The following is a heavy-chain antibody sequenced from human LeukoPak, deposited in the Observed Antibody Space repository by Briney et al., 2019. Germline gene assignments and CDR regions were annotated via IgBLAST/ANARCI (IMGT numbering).Heavy chain of an antibody. Sequence: SETLSLTCTVSGGSISSYYWSWIRQPPGKGLEWIGYIYYSGSTNYNPSLKSRVTISVDTSKNQFSLKLSSVTAADTAVYYCARGGWYAGPIFDYWGQGTPVTVSS. V-gene: IGHV4-59*01. J-gene: IGHJ4*02. CDR1: GGSISSYY. CDR2: IYYSGST. D-gene: IGHD6-19*01. CDR3: ARGGWYAGPIFDY.